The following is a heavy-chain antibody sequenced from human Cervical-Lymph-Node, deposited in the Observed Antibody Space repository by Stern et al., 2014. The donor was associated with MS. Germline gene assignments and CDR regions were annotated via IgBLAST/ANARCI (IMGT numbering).Heavy chain of an antibody. CDR2: IYNTGRT. V-gene: IGHV4-61*08. CDR3: ARDRQRAGSEIRGIDV. CDR1: GGSVNRDVAY. J-gene: IGHJ6*02. Sequence: QVQLQESRPGLVQPSETLSLSFPVSGGSVNRDVAYCSLIRQPPGQGLEWIGYIYNTGRTNYNPSVKSRVTISVDMSKNQFSLKLSSVTTADTAMYYCARDRQRAGSEIRGIDVWGQGTTVIVSS. D-gene: IGHD3-10*01.